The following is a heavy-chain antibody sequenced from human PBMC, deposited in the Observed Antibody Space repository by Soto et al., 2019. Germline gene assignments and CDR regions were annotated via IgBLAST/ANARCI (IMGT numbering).Heavy chain of an antibody. CDR3: ARGVAVAGTFDY. V-gene: IGHV4-34*01. Sequence: QVQLQQWGAGLLKPSETLSLTCAVYGGSFSGYYWSWIRQPPGKGLEWIGEINPSGSTNYNPSLKSRVTISVDTSKNQFSLKLSSVTAADTAVYYCARGVAVAGTFDYWGQGTLVTVSS. J-gene: IGHJ4*02. D-gene: IGHD6-19*01. CDR2: INPSGST. CDR1: GGSFSGYY.